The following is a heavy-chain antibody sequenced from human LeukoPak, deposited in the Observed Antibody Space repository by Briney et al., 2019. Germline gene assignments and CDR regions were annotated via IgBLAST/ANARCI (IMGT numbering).Heavy chain of an antibody. CDR3: ARVGSGWYFDY. CDR2: INHSGST. CDR1: VGSISSAGDS. Sequence: LSLTCAISVGSISSAGDSSGWIMPPPGKGMEWMGYINHSGSTYYNPSLKNRVSISVDRSKNQFSLKLSSVTAADTAVYYCARVGSGWYFDYWGQGTLVTVSS. D-gene: IGHD6-25*01. J-gene: IGHJ4*02. V-gene: IGHV4-30-2*01.